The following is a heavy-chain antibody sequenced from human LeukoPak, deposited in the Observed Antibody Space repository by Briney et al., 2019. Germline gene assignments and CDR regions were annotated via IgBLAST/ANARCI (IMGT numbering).Heavy chain of an antibody. CDR1: GYTFTGYY. CDR2: INPNSGGT. J-gene: IGHJ3*02. D-gene: IGHD5-18*01. Sequence: ASVKVSCKASGYTFTGYYMHWVRQAPGQGLEWMGWINPNSGGTNYAQKFQGRVTMTRDTSISTAYMELSRLRSDDTAVYYCAIRGYSYGPSAFDIWGQGTMVTVFS. CDR3: AIRGYSYGPSAFDI. V-gene: IGHV1-2*02.